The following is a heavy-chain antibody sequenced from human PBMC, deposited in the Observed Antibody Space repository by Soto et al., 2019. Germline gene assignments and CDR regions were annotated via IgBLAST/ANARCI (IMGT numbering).Heavy chain of an antibody. J-gene: IGHJ5*02. CDR2: IYYSGST. CDR1: GGSISSGDYY. D-gene: IGHD2-8*01. V-gene: IGHV4-30-4*01. CDR3: ARASCTNGVCYTGVWFDP. Sequence: SETLSLTCTVSGGSISSGDYYWSWIRQPPGKGLEWIGYIYYSGSTYYNPSLKSRVTISVDTSKNQFSLKLSSVTAADTAVYYCARASCTNGVCYTGVWFDPWGQGTLVTVSS.